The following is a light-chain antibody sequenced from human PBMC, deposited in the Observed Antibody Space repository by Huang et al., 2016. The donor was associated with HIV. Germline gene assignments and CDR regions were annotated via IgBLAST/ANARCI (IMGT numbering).Light chain of an antibody. CDR3: QQYNSYPYT. CDR1: QSISSW. V-gene: IGKV1-5*01. J-gene: IGKJ2*01. CDR2: DAS. Sequence: DIQMTQSPSTLSASVGDRVTITCRASQSISSWLAWYQQKPGKAPKLLIYDASSLESGVPLRFSGSGSGKEFTLTISSLQPEYFATYYCQQYNSYPYTFGQGTNLEIK.